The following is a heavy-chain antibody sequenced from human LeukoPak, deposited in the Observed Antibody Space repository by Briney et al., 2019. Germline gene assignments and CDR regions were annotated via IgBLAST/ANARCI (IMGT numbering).Heavy chain of an antibody. CDR3: ARDYGDYYYYYMDV. Sequence: ASVKVSCKASGYTLTGYYMHWVRQAPGQGLEWMGWINPNSGGTNYAQKFQGRVTMTRDTSISTAYMELSRLRSDDTAVYYCARDYGDYYYYYMDVWGKGTTVTVSS. D-gene: IGHD4-17*01. V-gene: IGHV1-2*02. J-gene: IGHJ6*03. CDR1: GYTLTGYY. CDR2: INPNSGGT.